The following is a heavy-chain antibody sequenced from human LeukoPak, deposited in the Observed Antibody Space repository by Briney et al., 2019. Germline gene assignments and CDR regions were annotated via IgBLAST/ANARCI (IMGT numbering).Heavy chain of an antibody. CDR2: IIPIFGTA. V-gene: IGHV1-69*06. J-gene: IGHJ4*02. Sequence: ASVKVSCKASGGTFSSYAISWVRQAPGQGLEWMGGIIPIFGTANYAQKFQGRVTITADKSTSTAYMELSSLRSEDTAVYYCARVELVPAAPLDYWGQGTLVTVSS. CDR3: ARVELVPAAPLDY. D-gene: IGHD2-2*01. CDR1: GGTFSSYA.